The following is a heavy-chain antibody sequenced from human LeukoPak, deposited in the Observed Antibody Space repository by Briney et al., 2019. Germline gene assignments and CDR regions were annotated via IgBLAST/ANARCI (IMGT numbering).Heavy chain of an antibody. CDR3: AKNYYGYSSGWLDY. CDR1: GSTFDDHA. Sequence: PGGSLRLSCAASGSTFDDHAMHWVRQAPGKGLEWVSGISWNSGSIGYADSVKGRFTISRDNAKNSLYLQMNSLRAEDMALYYCAKNYYGYSSGWLDYWGQGILVTVSS. J-gene: IGHJ4*02. CDR2: ISWNSGSI. D-gene: IGHD6-19*01. V-gene: IGHV3-9*03.